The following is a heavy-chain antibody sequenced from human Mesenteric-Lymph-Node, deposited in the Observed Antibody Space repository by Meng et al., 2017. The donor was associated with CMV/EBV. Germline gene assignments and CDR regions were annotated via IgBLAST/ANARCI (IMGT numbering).Heavy chain of an antibody. CDR1: GGSISGYF. CDR2: ISYSGNT. CDR3: ARTARGMDV. V-gene: IGHV4-59*01. Sequence: ESLKISCTVSGGSISGYFWIWIRQPPGKGLEWIGYISYSGNTNYNPSLKSRVTISVDTSENQFSLKLNSVIAADTAVYYCARTARGMDVWGQGTTVTVSS. J-gene: IGHJ6*02.